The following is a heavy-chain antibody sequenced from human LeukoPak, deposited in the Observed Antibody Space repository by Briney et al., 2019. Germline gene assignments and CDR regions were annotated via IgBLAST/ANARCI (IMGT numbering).Heavy chain of an antibody. CDR2: IKQDGSEK. J-gene: IGHJ4*02. CDR3: ARGETDY. D-gene: IGHD1-26*01. Sequence: PSETLSLTCTVSGGSISSSSYYWDWIRQSPGKGLEWVANIKQDGSEKYYVDSVKGRFTISRDNAKNSLYLQMNSLRAEDTAVYYCARGETDYWGQGTLVTVSS. CDR1: GGSISSSSYY. V-gene: IGHV3-7*03.